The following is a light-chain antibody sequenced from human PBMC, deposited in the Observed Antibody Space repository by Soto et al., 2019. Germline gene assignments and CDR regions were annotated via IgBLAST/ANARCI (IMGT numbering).Light chain of an antibody. J-gene: IGKJ3*01. CDR3: QQRDSWPPFT. CDR2: DSS. CDR1: QSVGNH. Sequence: EIVLTQSPATLSFSLGERATLSCRASQSVGNHLAWYQQKPGQAPRLLIYDSSNRATGIPARFSGGGSGTDFTLTISSLEPEDFAIYYCQQRDSWPPFTVGPGTKVDIK. V-gene: IGKV3-11*01.